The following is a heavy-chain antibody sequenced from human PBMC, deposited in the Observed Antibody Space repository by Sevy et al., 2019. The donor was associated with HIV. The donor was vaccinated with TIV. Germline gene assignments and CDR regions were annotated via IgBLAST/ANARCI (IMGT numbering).Heavy chain of an antibody. V-gene: IGHV1-69*06. CDR2: IMTVFGTT. D-gene: IGHD2-2*01. CDR1: GDTFTSSG. J-gene: IGHJ5*02. Sequence: ASVKVSCKASGDTFTSSGINWVRQAPGQGPEWMGGIMTVFGTTHYAQRFQGRVTIIADKSTGTVYMELGSLRAEDTAVYYCARDVGNVVVVPAPVGWFDRWGQGTLVTVSS. CDR3: ARDVGNVVVVPAPVGWFDR.